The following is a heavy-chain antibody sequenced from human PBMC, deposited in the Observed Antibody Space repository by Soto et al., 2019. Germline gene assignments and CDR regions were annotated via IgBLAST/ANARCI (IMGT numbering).Heavy chain of an antibody. J-gene: IGHJ5*02. V-gene: IGHV1-69*06. CDR2: IIPIFGTP. CDR3: ARGLECRGYCLDRPTWFAP. Sequence: SVKVSCKASGGTFSTYTFSWVRQAPGQGLEWMGRIIPIFGTPYYAQRFQGRVTITADKSTSTVYMELSSLRSDDTAVYFCARGLECRGYCLDRPTWFAPWGQGTLVTVSS. CDR1: GGTFSTYT. D-gene: IGHD2-15*01.